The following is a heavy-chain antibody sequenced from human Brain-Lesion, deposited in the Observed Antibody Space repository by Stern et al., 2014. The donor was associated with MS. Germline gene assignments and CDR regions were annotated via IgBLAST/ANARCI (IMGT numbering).Heavy chain of an antibody. J-gene: IGHJ4*02. V-gene: IGHV1-24*01. Sequence: VQLVESEAEVKKPGASVKVSCKVSGYTLTELSMHWVRQAPRKGLEWMGGFDPEDGETIYAQKFQGRVTMTEDTSTDTAYMELSSLRSEDTAMYFCATLSPGAGGHRYRHFDYWGQGTLVTVSS. D-gene: IGHD4-23*01. CDR1: GYTLTELS. CDR3: ATLSPGAGGHRYRHFDY. CDR2: FDPEDGET.